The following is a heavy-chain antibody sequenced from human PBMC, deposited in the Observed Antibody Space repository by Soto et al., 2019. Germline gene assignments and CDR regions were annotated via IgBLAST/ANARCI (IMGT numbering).Heavy chain of an antibody. CDR2: IYYSGST. CDR1: GGSISSYY. CDR3: ARRYGSACDV. J-gene: IGHJ3*01. V-gene: IGHV4-59*01. Sequence: QVQLQESGPGLVKPSETLSLTCTVSGGSISSYYWSWIRPPPGTELEGIGYIYYSGSTNYNPSLKSRVTISVDTSKNQFSLKLSSVTAADTAVYYCARRYGSACDVWGQGTMVTVSS. D-gene: IGHD1-20*01.